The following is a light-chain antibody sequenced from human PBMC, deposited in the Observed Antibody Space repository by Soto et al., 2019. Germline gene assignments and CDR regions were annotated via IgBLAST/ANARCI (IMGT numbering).Light chain of an antibody. CDR1: QSVDTN. CDR2: GSP. V-gene: IGKV3-15*01. J-gene: IGKJ2*01. CDR3: QQYYNWPPYT. Sequence: EVVMTQSPVTLSVSPGERATLSCRASQSVDTNVAWSQQKPGQAPRLLVHGSPMRAAGVPARITGAGSGTDFTLTISGLQSDDCAVYYCQQYYNWPPYTFGQGTKLQIE.